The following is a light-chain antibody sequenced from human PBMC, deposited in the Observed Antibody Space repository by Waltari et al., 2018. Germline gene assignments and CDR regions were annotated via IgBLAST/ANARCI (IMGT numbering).Light chain of an antibody. V-gene: IGLV2-14*01. CDR1: SSYVGGYNS. J-gene: IGLJ2*01. CDR3: SSYSSTSTFGV. Sequence: QSALTQPVPVSGSPGQSITISCTGTSSYVGGYNSVSWYQQHPGKAPKLMIYGVSTRAAGISGRFSGSKSGHTASLTISGLQAEDEADYYCSSYSSTSTFGVFGGGTKLTVL. CDR2: GVS.